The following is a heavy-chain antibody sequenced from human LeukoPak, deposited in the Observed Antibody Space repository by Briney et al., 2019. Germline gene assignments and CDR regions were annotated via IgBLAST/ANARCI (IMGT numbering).Heavy chain of an antibody. J-gene: IGHJ6*03. D-gene: IGHD3-3*01. CDR2: ISGDNGNT. Sequence: ASVKVSCKSSGYSFTNYGITWVRQAPGQGLEWMGWISGDNGNTNYAQKFQGGVTMTTDTSTSTAYMELRSLRSDDTAVYYCARVKDRPKRITIFGVVISYYMDVWGKGTTVTVSS. CDR3: ARVKDRPKRITIFGVVISYYMDV. V-gene: IGHV1-18*01. CDR1: GYSFTNYG.